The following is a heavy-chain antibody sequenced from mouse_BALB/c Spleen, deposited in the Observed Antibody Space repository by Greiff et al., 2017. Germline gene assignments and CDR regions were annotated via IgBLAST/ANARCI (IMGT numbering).Heavy chain of an antibody. CDR1: GFTFSSFG. Sequence: EVQGVESGGGLVQPGGSRKLSCAASGFTFSSFGMHWVRQAPEKGLEWVAYISSGSSTIYYADTVKGRFTISRDNPKNTLFLQMTSLRSEDTAMYYCARSEKGYGYYAMDYWGQGTSVTVSS. CDR2: ISSGSSTI. J-gene: IGHJ4*01. V-gene: IGHV5-17*02. CDR3: ARSEKGYGYYAMDY. D-gene: IGHD2-10*02.